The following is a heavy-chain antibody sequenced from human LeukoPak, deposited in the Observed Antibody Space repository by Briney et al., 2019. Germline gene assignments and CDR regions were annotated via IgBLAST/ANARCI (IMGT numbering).Heavy chain of an antibody. Sequence: GGSLRLSCAVSGFTFTYYSMNWVRHAPGRGLEWVAHISGASNNIYYADSVKGRFTISRDNAKNSLYLQMSSLRADDTAVYYCARDRLLYYYDSGPTGHYQHWGQGTLVTVSS. CDR3: ARDRLLYYYDSGPTGHYQH. CDR2: ISGASNNI. CDR1: GFTFTYYS. J-gene: IGHJ1*01. D-gene: IGHD3-22*01. V-gene: IGHV3-48*03.